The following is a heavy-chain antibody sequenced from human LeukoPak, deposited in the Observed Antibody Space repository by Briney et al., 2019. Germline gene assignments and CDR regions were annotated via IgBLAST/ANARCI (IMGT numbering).Heavy chain of an antibody. D-gene: IGHD4-17*01. CDR1: SGSISSGSYY. J-gene: IGHJ6*03. V-gene: IGHV4-61*02. Sequence: SETLSLTCTVSSGSISSGSYYWSWIRQPAGKGLEWIGRIYTSGNTNYNPSFKSRVTISVDTSKNQFSLKLSSVTAADTAVYYCASYGDSPYYYYYMDVWGKGTTVTVSS. CDR2: IYTSGNT. CDR3: ASYGDSPYYYYYMDV.